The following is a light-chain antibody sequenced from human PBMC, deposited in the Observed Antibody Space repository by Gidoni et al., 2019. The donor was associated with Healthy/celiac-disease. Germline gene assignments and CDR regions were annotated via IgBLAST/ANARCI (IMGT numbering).Light chain of an antibody. Sequence: EIVLTPSPAPLSLSPGERATLSCRTTQSVSRYLAWYQQQPGQAPRLLIDDASNRATGIPGRFSGSGSGKDFTLTISSLEPEDCAVYYCQQSSNWSWTFGQGTKVEIK. V-gene: IGKV3-11*01. J-gene: IGKJ1*01. CDR3: QQSSNWSWT. CDR1: QSVSRY. CDR2: DAS.